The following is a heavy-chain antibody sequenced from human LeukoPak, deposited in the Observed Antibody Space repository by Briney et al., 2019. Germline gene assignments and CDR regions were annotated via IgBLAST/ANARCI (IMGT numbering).Heavy chain of an antibody. V-gene: IGHV3-73*01. Sequence: GGSLRISCAASGFTFSGSAMHWVRQASGKGLEWVGRIRSKANRYATAYAASVKGRFTISRDDSKNTAYLQMNSLKTEDTAVYYCTRLRIAAAGNDYYYGMDVWGKGTTVTVSS. J-gene: IGHJ6*04. CDR2: IRSKANRYAT. CDR3: TRLRIAAAGNDYYYGMDV. D-gene: IGHD6-13*01. CDR1: GFTFSGSA.